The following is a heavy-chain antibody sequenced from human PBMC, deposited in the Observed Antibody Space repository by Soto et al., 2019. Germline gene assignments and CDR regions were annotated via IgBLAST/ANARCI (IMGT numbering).Heavy chain of an antibody. V-gene: IGHV1-18*01. CDR2: ISAYNGNT. CDR3: AREVLLWFGELLYYYYGMDV. J-gene: IGHJ6*02. D-gene: IGHD3-10*01. CDR1: GYTFTSYG. Sequence: QVQLVQSGAEVKKPGASVKVSCKASGYTFTSYGISWVRQAPGQGLEWMGWISAYNGNTNYAQKLQGRVTMTTDTSTSTAYRELRSLRSDDTDVYYCAREVLLWFGELLYYYYGMDVWGQGTTVTVSS.